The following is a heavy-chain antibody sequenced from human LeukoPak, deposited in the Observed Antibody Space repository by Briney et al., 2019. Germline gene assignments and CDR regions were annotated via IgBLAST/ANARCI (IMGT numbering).Heavy chain of an antibody. J-gene: IGHJ4*02. D-gene: IGHD3-10*01. Sequence: PGGSLRLSCVASGLTFSSYWMSWVRQAPGKGLEWVAVISYDGSNKYYADSVEGRFTISRDNSKNTLYLQMNSLRAEDTAVYYCAKDWNTMVRGVIVRGILDYWGQGTLVTVSS. CDR1: GLTFSSYW. CDR2: ISYDGSNK. V-gene: IGHV3-30*18. CDR3: AKDWNTMVRGVIVRGILDY.